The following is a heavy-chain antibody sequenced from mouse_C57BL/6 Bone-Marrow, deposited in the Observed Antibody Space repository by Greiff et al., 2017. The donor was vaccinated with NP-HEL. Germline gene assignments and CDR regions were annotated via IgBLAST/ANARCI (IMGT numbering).Heavy chain of an antibody. V-gene: IGHV1-64*01. CDR3: ARPLPAWFAY. Sequence: QVHVKQPGAELVKPGASVKLSCKASGYTFTSYWMHWVKQRPGQGLEWIGMIHPNSGSTNYNEKFKSKATLTVDKSSSTAYMQLSSLTSEDSAVYYCARPLPAWFAYWGQGTLVTVSA. D-gene: IGHD1-2*01. J-gene: IGHJ3*01. CDR1: GYTFTSYW. CDR2: IHPNSGST.